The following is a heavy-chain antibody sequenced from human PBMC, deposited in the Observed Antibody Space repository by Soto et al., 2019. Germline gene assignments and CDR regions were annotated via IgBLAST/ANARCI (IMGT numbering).Heavy chain of an antibody. CDR1: GGSISSGGYY. D-gene: IGHD3-9*01. CDR3: VREIDSKGLYGMDV. Sequence: QVQLQESGPGLVKPSQTLSLTCTVSGGSISSGGYYWSWIRQHPGKGLEWIGYIYYSGSTYYNPSLKSRVTISVDTSKNQFSLKLSSVTAADTAVYYCVREIDSKGLYGMDVWGQGTTVTVSS. J-gene: IGHJ6*02. CDR2: IYYSGST. V-gene: IGHV4-31*03.